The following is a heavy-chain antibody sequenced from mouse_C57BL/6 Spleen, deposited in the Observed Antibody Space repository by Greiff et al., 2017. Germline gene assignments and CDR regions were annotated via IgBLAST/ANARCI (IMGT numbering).Heavy chain of an antibody. CDR1: GYSFTSYY. J-gene: IGHJ2*01. CDR2: IYPGSGNT. D-gene: IGHD4-1*01. CDR3: ARGGGTRYFDY. V-gene: IGHV1-66*01. Sequence: VQLQQSGPELVKPGASVKISCKASGYSFTSYYIHWVKQRPGQGLEWIGWIYPGSGNTKYNEKFKGKATLTADTSSVTAYMQLSSLTSEDSAVYYCARGGGTRYFDYWGQGTTLTVSS.